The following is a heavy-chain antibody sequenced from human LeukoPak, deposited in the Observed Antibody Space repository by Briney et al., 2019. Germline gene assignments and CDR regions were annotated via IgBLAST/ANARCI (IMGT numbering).Heavy chain of an antibody. J-gene: IGHJ4*02. V-gene: IGHV3-74*01. CDR3: AASRYCSGGSCYPRFDY. Sequence: GGSLRLSCAASGFTFSSFWMHWVRQAPGKGLEWVSSIKGDGSSTNYADSVKGRFTISRDNAKNTLYLQMNSLRAEDTAVYYCAASRYCSGGSCYPRFDYWGQGTLVTVSS. CDR1: GFTFSSFW. D-gene: IGHD2-15*01. CDR2: IKGDGSST.